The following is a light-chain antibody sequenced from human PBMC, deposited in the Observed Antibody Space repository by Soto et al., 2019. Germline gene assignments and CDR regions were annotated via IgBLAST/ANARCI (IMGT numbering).Light chain of an antibody. CDR1: QSVSSA. Sequence: VVTQSPATLSVFPGETATLSCRASQSVSSALAWYQQRPGHAPRLLIYGASTRATGIPARLRGSGSGTEFGVTISSLQSEDFATYDCQQYNTWHRKMGFGRGTKVEIK. CDR3: QQYNTWHRKMG. V-gene: IGKV3-15*01. J-gene: IGKJ1*01. CDR2: GAS.